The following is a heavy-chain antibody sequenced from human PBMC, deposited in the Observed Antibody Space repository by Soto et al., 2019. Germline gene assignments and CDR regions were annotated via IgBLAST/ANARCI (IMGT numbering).Heavy chain of an antibody. J-gene: IGHJ6*02. CDR2: INHSGST. CDR3: ARTTPPRITIFGVVIIGLDGMDV. CDR1: DGSFSVYY. D-gene: IGHD3-3*01. Sequence: QVRLQQWGAGLLKPSETLSLTCAIYDGSFSVYYWIWIRQSPGEGLEWIGEINHSGSTNYNPSLKSRVTISVDTSKNQFSLKLSSVTAADTAVYYCARTTPPRITIFGVVIIGLDGMDVWGQGTTVTVSS. V-gene: IGHV4-34*01.